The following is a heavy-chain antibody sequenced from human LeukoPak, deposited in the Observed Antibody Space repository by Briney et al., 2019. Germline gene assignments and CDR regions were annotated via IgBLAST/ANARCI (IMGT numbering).Heavy chain of an antibody. D-gene: IGHD3-10*01. CDR3: AKDQYYYGSGSYSPLFDY. Sequence: GGSLRLSCAASGFTFSSYGMHWVRQAPGKGLEWVAVISYDGSNKYYADSVKGRFTISRDNSKNTLYLQMNSLRAEDTAVYYCAKDQYYYGSGSYSPLFDYWGQGTLVTVSS. V-gene: IGHV3-30*18. CDR2: ISYDGSNK. CDR1: GFTFSSYG. J-gene: IGHJ4*02.